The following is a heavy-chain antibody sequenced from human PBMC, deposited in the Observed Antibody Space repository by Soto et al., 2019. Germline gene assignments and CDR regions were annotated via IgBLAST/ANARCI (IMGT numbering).Heavy chain of an antibody. CDR3: ARGSGYSGYGEDAFDI. D-gene: IGHD5-12*01. J-gene: IGHJ3*02. CDR2: IIPIFGTA. CDR1: GGTFSSYA. Sequence: GPSVKVSCKASGGTFSSYAISWVRQAPGQGLEWMGGIIPIFGTANYAQKFQGRVTITADESTSTAYMELSSLRSEDTAVYYCARGSGYSGYGEDAFDIWGQGTMVTVSS. V-gene: IGHV1-69*13.